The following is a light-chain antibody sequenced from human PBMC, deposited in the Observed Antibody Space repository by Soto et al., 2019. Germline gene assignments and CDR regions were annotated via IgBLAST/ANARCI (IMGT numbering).Light chain of an antibody. CDR3: QHYNTWPWT. Sequence: EVVMTHSPATLSVSPCEGATLSSRASHSVSSSLAWYQQKPGQAPRLLISGASTRAAGIPARFSGSGSGTEFTLTISSLQSEDFAVYYCQHYNTWPWTFGQGTKVDIK. CDR1: HSVSSS. J-gene: IGKJ1*01. CDR2: GAS. V-gene: IGKV3-15*01.